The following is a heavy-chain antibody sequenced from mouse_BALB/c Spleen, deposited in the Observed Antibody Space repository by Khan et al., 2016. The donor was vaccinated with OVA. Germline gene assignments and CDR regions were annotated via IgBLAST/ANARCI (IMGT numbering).Heavy chain of an antibody. CDR3: TRHNYGPFAY. CDR1: GFTFSTYA. D-gene: IGHD1-1*01. J-gene: IGHJ3*01. Sequence: EVELVESGGDFVKPGGSLKLSCSASGFTFSTYAMSWVRQTPEKRLEWVATISSGGDYIYYPDSVKGRFTLSRDTANTTLYLQMSSLRSEDTALYYCTRHNYGPFAYWGQGTLVTVSA. V-gene: IGHV5-9-3*01. CDR2: ISSGGDYI.